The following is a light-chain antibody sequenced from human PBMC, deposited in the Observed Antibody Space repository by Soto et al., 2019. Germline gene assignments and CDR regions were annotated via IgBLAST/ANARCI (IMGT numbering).Light chain of an antibody. J-gene: IGLJ2*01. CDR1: SSDVGGYNY. Sequence: QSVLTQPASVSGSPGQSITISCTGTSSDVGGYNYVSWYQQHPGKAPKLMIYEDTKRPSGVSNRFSGSKSGNSASLTISGLQAEDEADYYCCSYADSSRTLVFGGGTKVTVL. V-gene: IGLV2-23*01. CDR2: EDT. CDR3: CSYADSSRTLV.